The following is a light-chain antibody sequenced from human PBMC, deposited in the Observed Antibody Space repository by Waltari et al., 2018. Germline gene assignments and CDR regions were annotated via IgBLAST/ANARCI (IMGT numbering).Light chain of an antibody. V-gene: IGKV3-11*01. CDR2: DAP. J-gene: IGKJ3*01. CDR1: ETIGSS. Sequence: VLTQSPATLSLSPGERATLSCRASETIGSSLAWYQQRPGQAPRLLINDAPNRATGVPARFSGSGSGTDFTLTISSLESEDFAVYYCQQRFNWIFTFGPGTKVDI. CDR3: QQRFNWIFT.